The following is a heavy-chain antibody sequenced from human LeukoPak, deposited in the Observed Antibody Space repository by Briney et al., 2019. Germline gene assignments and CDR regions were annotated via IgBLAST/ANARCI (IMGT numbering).Heavy chain of an antibody. Sequence: SQTLSLTCVISGDNVSRKGAAWNWIRQSPSRGLEWLGRTYYRSKWFYDYAVSIKSRITINPDTSKNQFSLQLTSVTPEDTAIYFCARDLRTYMGINWFDPWGQGTLVTVSS. J-gene: IGHJ5*02. CDR2: TYYRSKWFY. CDR3: ARDLRTYMGINWFDP. V-gene: IGHV6-1*01. CDR1: GDNVSRKGAA. D-gene: IGHD7-27*01.